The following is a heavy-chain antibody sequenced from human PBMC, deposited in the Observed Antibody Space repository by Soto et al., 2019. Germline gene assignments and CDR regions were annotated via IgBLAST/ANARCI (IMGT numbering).Heavy chain of an antibody. V-gene: IGHV3-23*01. CDR3: AKSPIIVVIGTSVLNWFDP. D-gene: IGHD2-2*01. CDR2: ISGNDDST. J-gene: IGHJ5*02. Sequence: GGSLRLSCAASGFTFSSYAMSWFRQAPGKGLEWVSAISGNDDSTYYADSVKGRFTISRDNSKNTLYLQMNSLRAEDTAVYYCAKSPIIVVIGTSVLNWFDPWGQGTLVTSPQ. CDR1: GFTFSSYA.